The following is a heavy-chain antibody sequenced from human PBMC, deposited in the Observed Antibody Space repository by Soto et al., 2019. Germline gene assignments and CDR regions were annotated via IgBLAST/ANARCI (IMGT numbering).Heavy chain of an antibody. Sequence: GGAMRLTCAASGFSFSSYSMNWVRQAPGKGLEWVSYISSSSSTIYYADSVKGRFTISRDNAKNSLYLQMNSLRAEDTAVYYCARHPERIAQIGWFDPWGQGTLVTVSS. D-gene: IGHD6-13*01. V-gene: IGHV3-48*01. CDR1: GFSFSSYS. J-gene: IGHJ5*02. CDR3: ARHPERIAQIGWFDP. CDR2: ISSSSSTI.